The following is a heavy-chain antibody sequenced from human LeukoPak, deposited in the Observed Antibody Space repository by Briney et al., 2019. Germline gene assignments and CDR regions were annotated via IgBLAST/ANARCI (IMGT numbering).Heavy chain of an antibody. Sequence: GGSLRLSCTASGFTFGDYAMSWIRQAPGKGLEWVGFIRSKAYGGTTEYAASVKGRFTISRDDSQRIAYLQMNSLKTEDTAVYYCTREQGGAIDYWGQGTLVTVSS. CDR3: TREQGGAIDY. CDR2: IRSKAYGGTT. D-gene: IGHD1-26*01. V-gene: IGHV3-49*03. J-gene: IGHJ4*02. CDR1: GFTFGDYA.